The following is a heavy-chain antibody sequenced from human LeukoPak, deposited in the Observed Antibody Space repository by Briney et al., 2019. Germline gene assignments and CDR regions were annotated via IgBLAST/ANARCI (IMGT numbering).Heavy chain of an antibody. D-gene: IGHD6-19*01. Sequence: GGSLRLSCAAPGFTFSSYEMNWGRQAAGKGLEWVSYISSSGRTIYYADSVKGRFTISRDNAKNSLYLQMNSLRAEDTAVYYCARPTGVAGTTCHYWGQGTLVTVSS. V-gene: IGHV3-48*03. J-gene: IGHJ4*02. CDR2: ISSSGRTI. CDR3: ARPTGVAGTTCHY. CDR1: GFTFSSYE.